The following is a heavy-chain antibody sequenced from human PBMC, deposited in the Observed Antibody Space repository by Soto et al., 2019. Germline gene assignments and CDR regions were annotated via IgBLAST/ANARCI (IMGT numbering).Heavy chain of an antibody. CDR2: LYWNDDR. J-gene: IGHJ4*02. Sequence: QITLKESGPTLVKPTQTLTLTCTFSGFSLSTSGVGVGWIRQPPGKALEWLALLYWNDDRRYNPSLNNRLTVTKDTSKNQVVLTMTNMDPVDTATYYCAYKGIRYDTNGYFYYFDQWGQGTLVTVSS. D-gene: IGHD3-22*01. CDR3: AYKGIRYDTNGYFYYFDQ. CDR1: GFSLSTSGVG. V-gene: IGHV2-5*01.